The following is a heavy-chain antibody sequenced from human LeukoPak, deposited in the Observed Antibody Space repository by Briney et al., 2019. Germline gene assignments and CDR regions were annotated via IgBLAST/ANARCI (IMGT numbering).Heavy chain of an antibody. CDR3: AKDRVGLGCSSDFGGMDV. Sequence: PGMSLRLSCAASGCTFSSYAMHWVRLAPGTGLQGVAAISYHGTEQYYADSVQGRFTISRVNSKSTLYLLMNSLMAEDTAVESFAKDRVGLGCSSDFGGMDVWGQGTTVTVSS. D-gene: IGHD6-25*01. CDR1: GCTFSSYA. CDR2: ISYHGTEQ. J-gene: IGHJ6*02. V-gene: IGHV3-30*18.